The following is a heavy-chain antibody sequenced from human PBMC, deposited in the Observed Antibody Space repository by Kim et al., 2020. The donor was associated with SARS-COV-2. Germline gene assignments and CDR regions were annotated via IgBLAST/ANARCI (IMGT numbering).Heavy chain of an antibody. CDR2: LSYSGST. Sequence: SETLSLTCTVSGGSISSSDFNWGWIRQPPGKGLEWIGSLSYSGSTNYNPSLKSRITISGDTSKSQFSLKLSSVTAADTAVYYCARDRVIEKWLGCAFDIWGQGTTVTVSS. J-gene: IGHJ3*02. CDR1: GGSISSSDFN. CDR3: ARDRVIEKWLGCAFDI. V-gene: IGHV4-39*07. D-gene: IGHD3-10*01.